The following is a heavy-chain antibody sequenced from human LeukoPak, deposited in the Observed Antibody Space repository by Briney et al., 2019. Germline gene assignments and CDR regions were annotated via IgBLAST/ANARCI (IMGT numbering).Heavy chain of an antibody. V-gene: IGHV3-30*02. J-gene: IGHJ4*02. D-gene: IGHD4-11*01. CDR2: IRYDGSNK. CDR3: AKGLTTVTTGAFDY. Sequence: LSGGSLRLSCAASGFTFSSYGMHWVRQAPGKGLEWVAFIRYDGSNKYYADSVKGRFTISRDNSKNTLYLQMNSLRAEDTAVYYCAKGLTTVTTGAFDYWGQGTLVTVSS. CDR1: GFTFSSYG.